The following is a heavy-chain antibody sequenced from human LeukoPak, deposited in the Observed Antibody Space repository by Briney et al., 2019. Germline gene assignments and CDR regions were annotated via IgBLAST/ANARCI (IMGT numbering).Heavy chain of an antibody. CDR2: IYSDSST. D-gene: IGHD1-26*01. CDR3: VRDGVGAPPFDY. V-gene: IGHV3-53*01. J-gene: IGHJ4*02. Sequence: GGSLRLSCAASGFTVSSNYMSWVRQAPGKGLEWVSVIYSDSSTSYADSVKGRFTISRDNSKNALHLQMNSLRAEDTAVYYCVRDGVGAPPFDYWGQGALVTVSS. CDR1: GFTVSSNY.